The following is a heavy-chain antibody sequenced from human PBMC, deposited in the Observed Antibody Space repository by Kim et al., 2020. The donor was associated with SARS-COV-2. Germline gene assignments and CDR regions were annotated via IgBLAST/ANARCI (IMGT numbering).Heavy chain of an antibody. V-gene: IGHV1-3*01. Sequence: ASVKVSWKASGYIFTNFAIQWVRQAPGQRLEWMGWINAGTGNTKFSQQFQGRVTFTRDTSANTASMELSSLGSEDTAVYYCARDLFHTGFDYWGQGTLVAVSS. CDR3: ARDLFHTGFDY. CDR1: GYIFTNFA. CDR2: INAGTGNT. D-gene: IGHD2-8*02. J-gene: IGHJ4*02.